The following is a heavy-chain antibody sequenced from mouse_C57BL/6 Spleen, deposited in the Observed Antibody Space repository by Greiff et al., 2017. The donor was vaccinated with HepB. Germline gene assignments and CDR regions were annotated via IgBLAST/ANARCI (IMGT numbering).Heavy chain of an antibody. CDR1: GYTFTSYW. V-gene: IGHV1-59*01. D-gene: IGHD2-5*01. CDR3: ARTYYSNYEGYYYAMDY. J-gene: IGHJ4*01. Sequence: QVQLQQPGAELVRPGTSVKLSCKASGYTFTSYWMHWVKQRPGQGLEWIGVIDPSDSYTNSNQKFKGKATLTVDTSSSTAYMQLSSLTSEDSAVYYCARTYYSNYEGYYYAMDYWGQGTSVTVSS. CDR2: IDPSDSYT.